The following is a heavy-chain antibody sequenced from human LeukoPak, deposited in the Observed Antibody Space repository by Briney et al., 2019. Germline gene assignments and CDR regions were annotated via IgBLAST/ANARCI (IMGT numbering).Heavy chain of an antibody. CDR2: IYYSGST. CDR3: AGSYSNYVGWFDP. D-gene: IGHD4-11*01. J-gene: IGHJ5*02. Sequence: SETRSLTLTITGGSISSDNYYWSWIHHPPGKGLEWIGYIYYSGSTYYNPSLKSRVTISVDTSKNQFSLKLSSVTAAETAVYYCAGSYSNYVGWFDPWGQGTLVTVSS. CDR1: GGSISSDNYY. V-gene: IGHV4-30-4*08.